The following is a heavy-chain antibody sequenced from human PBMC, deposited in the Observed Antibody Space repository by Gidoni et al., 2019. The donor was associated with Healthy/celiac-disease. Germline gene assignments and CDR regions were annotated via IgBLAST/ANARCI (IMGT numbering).Heavy chain of an antibody. CDR2: INPNSGGT. D-gene: IGHD3-16*02. J-gene: IGHJ4*02. V-gene: IGHV1-2*02. CDR3: VIWGSYPRGVVPDY. Sequence: QVQLVQYGAEVKKAGASVKGSGKASGNHFTGYYMHWVRQAPGQWLEWMGWINPNSGGTNYAQKFQGRVTMTRDTSISTAYMELSRLRSDDTAVYYCVIWGSYPRGVVPDYWGQGTLVTVSS. CDR1: GNHFTGYY.